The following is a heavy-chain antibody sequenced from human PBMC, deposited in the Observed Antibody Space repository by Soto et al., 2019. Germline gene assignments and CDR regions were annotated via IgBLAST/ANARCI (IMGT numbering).Heavy chain of an antibody. V-gene: IGHV4-34*01. Sequence: QVQLQQWGAGLLKPSETLSLTCAVYGGSFSGYYWSWIRQPPGKGLVWIGEINYSGSTNYNPSLKGGVTISVDTSKNQVSLKLGCVTAGDTAVYYCARGPNCSGRCRYSGGDYWGQVTLVTVSS. CDR1: GGSFSGYY. CDR3: ARGPNCSGRCRYSGGDY. D-gene: IGHD2-15*01. J-gene: IGHJ4*02. CDR2: INYSGST.